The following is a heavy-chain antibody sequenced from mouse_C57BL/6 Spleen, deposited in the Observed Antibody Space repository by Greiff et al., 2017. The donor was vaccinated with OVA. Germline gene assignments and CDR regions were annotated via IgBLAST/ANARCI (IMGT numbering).Heavy chain of an antibody. CDR2: INPNNGGT. CDR3: ARSEGRGFDY. J-gene: IGHJ2*01. D-gene: IGHD3-3*01. Sequence: VQLQQSGPELVKPGASVKISCKASGYTFTDYYMNWVKQSHGKSLEWIGDINPNNGGTSYNQKFKGKATLTVDKSSSTAYLALRSLTSEDSAVYYCARSEGRGFDYWGQGTTLTVSS. CDR1: GYTFTDYY. V-gene: IGHV1-26*01.